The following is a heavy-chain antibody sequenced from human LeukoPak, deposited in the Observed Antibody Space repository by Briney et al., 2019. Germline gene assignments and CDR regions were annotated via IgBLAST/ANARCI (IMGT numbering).Heavy chain of an antibody. CDR1: GGSISTYY. D-gene: IGHD6-6*01. J-gene: IGHJ6*03. CDR2: VFYSGNT. CDR3: ARGYSSSSVLGYYYYYMDV. Sequence: PSETLSLTCTVSGGSISTYYWRWIRQPPGKGLEWIGYVFYSGNTDYNPSLQSRVTISLDTSKNQFSLKLSSVTAADTALYYCARGYSSSSVLGYYYYYMDVWGKGTTVTVSS. V-gene: IGHV4-59*01.